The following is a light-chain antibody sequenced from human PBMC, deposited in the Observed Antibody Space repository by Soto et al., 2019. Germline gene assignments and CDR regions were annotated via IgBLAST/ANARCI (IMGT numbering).Light chain of an antibody. Sequence: QSALTQPPSASGSPGQSVTISCTGTSSDVGGYNYVSWYQQHPGKAPKLIIYEVAKRPSGVPDRISGSKSGNTASLTVSGLQAEDEADYYCSSYAGGATYVFGTGTKLTVL. J-gene: IGLJ1*01. CDR1: SSDVGGYNY. V-gene: IGLV2-8*01. CDR2: EVA. CDR3: SSYAGGATYV.